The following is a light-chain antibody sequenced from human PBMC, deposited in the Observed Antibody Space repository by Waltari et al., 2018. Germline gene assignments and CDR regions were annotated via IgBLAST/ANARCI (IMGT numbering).Light chain of an antibody. J-gene: IGLJ2*01. CDR3: QSYDSRLSHVV. CDR2: RDI. Sequence: QSVLTQPPSVSGAPGQRVTISCIGSSSNIGAGYNVHWYQQLPGTAPKVLIYRDINRPSGVPDQFSGSKSGTSASLAITGLQADDEADYYCQSYDSRLSHVVFGGGTKLTVL. V-gene: IGLV1-40*01. CDR1: SSNIGAGYN.